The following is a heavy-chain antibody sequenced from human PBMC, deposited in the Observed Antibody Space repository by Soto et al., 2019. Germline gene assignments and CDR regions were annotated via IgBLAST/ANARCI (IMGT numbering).Heavy chain of an antibody. V-gene: IGHV4-34*01. CDR1: GGSFSGYY. CDR3: ARDKITGLFDY. Sequence: SETLSLTCDVYGGSFSGYYWTWIRQPPGTGLEWIGEINHSGSTNYNPSLKSRVTISVDTSKNQFSLKLTSVTAADTAVYYCARDKITGLFDYWGQGTLDTGSS. D-gene: IGHD2-8*02. J-gene: IGHJ4*02. CDR2: INHSGST.